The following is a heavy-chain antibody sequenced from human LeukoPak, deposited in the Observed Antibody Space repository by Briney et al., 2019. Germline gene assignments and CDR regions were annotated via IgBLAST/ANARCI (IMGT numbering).Heavy chain of an antibody. CDR2: ISGYNGHT. D-gene: IGHD3-10*01. CDR3: ARGQPNRLLWVGESLSNISPFDY. V-gene: IGHV1-18*01. Sequence: ASVKVSCKASGYIFTRYAISWVRQDPGQGLEWMGWISGYNGHTSSAQMLQARVTMTTDTSTSTAYMELRSLRSDDTAVYYCARGQPNRLLWVGESLSNISPFDYWGQGTLVTVSS. J-gene: IGHJ4*02. CDR1: GYIFTRYA.